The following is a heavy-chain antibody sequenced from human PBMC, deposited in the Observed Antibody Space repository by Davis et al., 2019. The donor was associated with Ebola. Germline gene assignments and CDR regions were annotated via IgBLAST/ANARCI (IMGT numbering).Heavy chain of an antibody. CDR1: GFTFSSYS. Sequence: GGSLRLSCAASGFTFSSYSMNWVRQAPGKGLEWVSSISSSSSYIYYADSVKGRFTISRDNAKNSLYLQMNSLRAEDTAVYYCARDTYQSRDALYYYYYMDVWGKGTTVTVSS. D-gene: IGHD2-2*01. CDR2: ISSSSSYI. V-gene: IGHV3-21*01. J-gene: IGHJ6*03. CDR3: ARDTYQSRDALYYYYYMDV.